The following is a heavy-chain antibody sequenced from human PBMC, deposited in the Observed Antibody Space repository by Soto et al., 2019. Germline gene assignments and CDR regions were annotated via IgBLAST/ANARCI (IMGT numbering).Heavy chain of an antibody. CDR3: ARAYSGSPFGLYYFDY. J-gene: IGHJ4*02. CDR2: IIPIFGTA. Sequence: SVKVSCKASGGTFSSYAISWVRQAPGQGLEWMGGIIPIFGTANYAQKFQGRVTITADESTSTAYMELSSLRSEDTAVYYCARAYSGSPFGLYYFDYWGQGTLVTVSS. CDR1: GGTFSSYA. D-gene: IGHD1-26*01. V-gene: IGHV1-69*13.